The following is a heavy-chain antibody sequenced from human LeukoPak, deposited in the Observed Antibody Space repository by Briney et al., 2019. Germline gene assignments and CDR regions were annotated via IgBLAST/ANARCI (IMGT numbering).Heavy chain of an antibody. CDR3: ARHLDWDSGGDAFDI. CDR2: IHNSGST. V-gene: IGHV4-59*08. J-gene: IGHJ3*02. D-gene: IGHD3/OR15-3a*01. Sequence: SETLSLTCTVSGGSISSYYWSWIRQPPGKGLEWIGYIHNSGSTNYNPSLKSRVTFSVDTTKNQLSLKLRSVTAADTALYYCARHLDWDSGGDAFDIWGQGTMVTVPS. CDR1: GGSISSYY.